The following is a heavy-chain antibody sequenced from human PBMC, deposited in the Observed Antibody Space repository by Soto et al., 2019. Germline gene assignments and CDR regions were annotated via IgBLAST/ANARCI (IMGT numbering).Heavy chain of an antibody. CDR3: ARAIRGTTGARYYYYGMDV. D-gene: IGHD1-1*01. CDR1: GFTFSSYS. V-gene: IGHV3-21*01. CDR2: ISSGSSYI. Sequence: GGSLRLSCAASGFTFSSYSMNWVRQAPGKGLEWVSSISSGSSYIYYADSVKGRFTISRDNAKNSLYLQMNSLRAEDTAVYYCARAIRGTTGARYYYYGMDVWGQGTTVTVSS. J-gene: IGHJ6*02.